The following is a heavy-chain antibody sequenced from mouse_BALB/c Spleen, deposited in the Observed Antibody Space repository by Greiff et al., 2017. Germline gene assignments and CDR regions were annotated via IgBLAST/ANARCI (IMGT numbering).Heavy chain of an antibody. J-gene: IGHJ2*01. Sequence: DVMLVESGGGLVQPGGSLKLSCAASGFTFSSYTMSWVRQTPEKRLEWVAYISNGGGSTYYPDSVKGRFTISRDNAKNNLYLQMSSLKSEDTAMYYCARGLGYFDYWGQGTTLTVSS. D-gene: IGHD4-1*01. CDR2: ISNGGGST. CDR3: ARGLGYFDY. CDR1: GFTFSSYT. V-gene: IGHV5-12-2*01.